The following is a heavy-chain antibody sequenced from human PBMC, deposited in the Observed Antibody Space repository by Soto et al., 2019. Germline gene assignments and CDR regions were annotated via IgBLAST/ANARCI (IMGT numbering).Heavy chain of an antibody. CDR2: ISYDGSEK. D-gene: IGHD2-2*01. V-gene: IGHV3-30-3*01. CDR1: GFTFSTYA. J-gene: IGHJ5*02. Sequence: QVQLVESGGGVVQPGRSLRLSCAASGFTFSTYAIHWVRQAPGKGLEWVALISYDGSEKYYADSVKGRFTVSRDNSKNMLYLHMNRLRAEATAVYYCARLQVPAGLWGWFDHWRQRTLAIVS. CDR3: ARLQVPAGLWGWFDH.